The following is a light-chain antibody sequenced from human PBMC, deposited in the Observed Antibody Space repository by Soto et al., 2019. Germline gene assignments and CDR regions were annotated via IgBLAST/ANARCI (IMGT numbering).Light chain of an antibody. J-gene: IGLJ1*01. CDR1: SSDVGNYKY. V-gene: IGLV2-14*01. Sequence: QSVLTQPGSVCGSPGQSFTISCTGTSSDVGNYKYVSWYQQHPGKAPKLMIYEVSNRPSGVYNRFSGSKSGNTASLTISGLQAEDETHYYCFSYTSSGTYVFGSGTQVTVL. CDR2: EVS. CDR3: FSYTSSGTYV.